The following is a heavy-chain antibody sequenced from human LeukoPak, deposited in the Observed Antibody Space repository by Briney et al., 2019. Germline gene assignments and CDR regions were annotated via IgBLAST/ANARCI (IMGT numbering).Heavy chain of an antibody. CDR3: AREGLRSIAARRGTRDYMDV. D-gene: IGHD6-6*01. CDR1: GYTFTSYG. CDR2: ISVYNGNT. J-gene: IGHJ6*03. V-gene: IGHV1-18*01. Sequence: GASVKVSCKASGYTFTSYGISWVRQAPGQGLEWMGWISVYNGNTNYAQNFQGRVTMTTDTSTTTAYMELTSLRSDDTAVYYCAREGLRSIAARRGTRDYMDVWGKGTTVIVSS.